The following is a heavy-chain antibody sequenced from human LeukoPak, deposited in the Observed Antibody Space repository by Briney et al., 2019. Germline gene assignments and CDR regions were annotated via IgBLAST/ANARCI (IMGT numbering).Heavy chain of an antibody. J-gene: IGHJ4*02. CDR3: ASFEGGRNGSSWY. D-gene: IGHD6-13*01. CDR1: GGSFSGYY. CDR2: INHSGST. Sequence: PSETLSLTCAVYGGSFSGYYWSWIRQPPGKGLEWIGEINHSGSTNYNPSLKSRVTISVDTSKNQFSLKLSSVTAADTAVYYCASFEGGRNGSSWYWGQGTLVTVSS. V-gene: IGHV4-34*01.